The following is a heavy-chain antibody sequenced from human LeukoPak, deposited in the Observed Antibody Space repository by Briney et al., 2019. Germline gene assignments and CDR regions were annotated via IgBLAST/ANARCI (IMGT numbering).Heavy chain of an antibody. CDR2: IYYSGST. CDR3: AREAHYYGSGSYDL. D-gene: IGHD3-10*01. Sequence: SETLSFTCTVSGGSISSYYWSWIRQPPGKGLEWIGYIYYSGSTNYNPSLKSRVTISVDTSKNQFSLKLSSVTAADTAVYYCAREAHYYGSGSYDLWGQGTLVTVSS. J-gene: IGHJ5*02. V-gene: IGHV4-59*01. CDR1: GGSISSYY.